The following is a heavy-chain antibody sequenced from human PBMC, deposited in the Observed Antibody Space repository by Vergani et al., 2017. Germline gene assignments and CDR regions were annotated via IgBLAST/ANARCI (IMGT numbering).Heavy chain of an antibody. CDR1: GYTFTSYY. CDR2: INPGGGST. CDR3: ARESRLLAAGWDY. J-gene: IGHJ4*02. D-gene: IGHD6-13*01. Sequence: QVQLVQSGAEVKKPGASVKVSCKASGYTFTSYYMHWVRQAPGQGLEWMGKINPGGGSTDYAQKFQDRVTMTRDTSTSTVYMELSSLRSEDTAVYYCARESRLLAAGWDYWGQGTLVTVSS. V-gene: IGHV1-46*01.